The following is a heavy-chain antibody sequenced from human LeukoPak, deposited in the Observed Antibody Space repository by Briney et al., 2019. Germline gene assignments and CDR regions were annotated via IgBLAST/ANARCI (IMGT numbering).Heavy chain of an antibody. CDR3: ARSLATLTYEGY. CDR1: GFTFSSYS. D-gene: IGHD3-3*01. V-gene: IGHV3-21*01. CDR2: ISSSSSYI. J-gene: IGHJ4*02. Sequence: GGSLRLSCAASGFTFSSYSMNWVRQAPGKGLEWVSSISSSSSYIYYADSVKGRFTISRDNAKNSLYLQMNSLRAEDTAVYYCARSLATLTYEGYWGQGTLVTVSS.